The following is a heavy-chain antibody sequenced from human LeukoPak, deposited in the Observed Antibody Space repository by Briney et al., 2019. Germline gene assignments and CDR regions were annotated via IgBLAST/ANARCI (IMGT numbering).Heavy chain of an antibody. D-gene: IGHD3-22*01. CDR1: GFTFGDFY. J-gene: IGHJ4*02. V-gene: IGHV3-11*05. CDR2: ISSTSAYT. CDR3: ARDHYYDTSGYIDY. Sequence: SGGSLRLSCAASGFTFGDFYMSWIRQAPGKGLEWVSYISSTSAYTNYADSVKGRFTISRDNAKNSLYLQMSSLRVEDTAVYYCARDHYYDTSGYIDYWGQGSLVTVSS.